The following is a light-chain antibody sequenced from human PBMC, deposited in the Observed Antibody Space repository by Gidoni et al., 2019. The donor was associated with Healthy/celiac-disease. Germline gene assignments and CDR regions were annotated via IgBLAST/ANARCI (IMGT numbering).Light chain of an antibody. CDR2: DAS. J-gene: IGKJ4*01. V-gene: IGKV3-11*01. Sequence: EILLTQSPATLSLSPGERATLSCRASQSVSSYLAWYQQKPGQAPRLLIDDASNRATGIPARFSGSGSGTDFTLTISSLEPEDFAVYYCQQRSNWPRFXGXTKVEIK. CDR3: QQRSNWPR. CDR1: QSVSSY.